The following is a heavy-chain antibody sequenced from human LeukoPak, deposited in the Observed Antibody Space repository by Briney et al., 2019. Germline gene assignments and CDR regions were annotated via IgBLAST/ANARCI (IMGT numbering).Heavy chain of an antibody. CDR1: GGSFSGYY. CDR2: INHSGST. J-gene: IGHJ4*02. D-gene: IGHD3-10*01. CDR3: ARAGSYYYGSGSYYFDY. Sequence: KPSETLSLTCAVYGGSFSGYYWSWIRQPPGKGLEWIGEINHSGSTNYNPSLKSRVTISVDTSKNQFSLKLSSVTAADAAVYYCARAGSYYYGSGSYYFDYWGQGTLVTVSS. V-gene: IGHV4-34*01.